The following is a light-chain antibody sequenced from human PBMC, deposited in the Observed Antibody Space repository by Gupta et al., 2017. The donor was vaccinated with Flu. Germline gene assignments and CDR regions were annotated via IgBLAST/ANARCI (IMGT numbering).Light chain of an antibody. CDR1: SIDVGSCNL. CDR2: EGS. CDR3: CSYAGSRRV. V-gene: IGLV2-23*01. Sequence: QSALTQPASVSGAPGPSITISCTGTSIDVGSCNLASWYQHHPGKAPKLMIYEGSKRPAGVSKRFSVSKSGNTASLTISGLQAEDEADYYGCSYAGSRRVFGTGTKVTVL. J-gene: IGLJ1*01.